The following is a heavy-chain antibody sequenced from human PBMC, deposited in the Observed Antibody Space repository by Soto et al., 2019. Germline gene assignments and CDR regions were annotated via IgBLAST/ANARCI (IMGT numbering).Heavy chain of an antibody. V-gene: IGHV5-10-1*01. J-gene: IGHJ6*02. CDR1: GYSFTKYW. D-gene: IGHD2-15*01. CDR2: IDTSYSYS. CDR3: ARYCSSSSCSQLYGMDV. Sequence: PGESLKISCKGSGYSFTKYWIIWVRQVPGKGLEWVGRIDTSYSYSHYSPSFQGHVTISADKSISTAYLQWSSLKASDTAMYYCARYCSSSSCSQLYGMDVWGQGTTVTVSS.